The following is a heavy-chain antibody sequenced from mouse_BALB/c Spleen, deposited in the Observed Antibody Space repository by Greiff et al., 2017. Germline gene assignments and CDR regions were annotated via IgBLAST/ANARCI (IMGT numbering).Heavy chain of an antibody. CDR2: IWWDDDK. Sequence: QVTLKVSGPGILQPSQTLSLTCSFSGFSLSTSGMGVGWIRQPSGKGLEWLAHIWWDDDKRYNPALKSRLTISKDTSSNQVFLKIASVDTTDTATYYCARIASLLRSPYAMDYWGQGTSVTVSS. D-gene: IGHD1-2*01. V-gene: IGHV8-8*01. J-gene: IGHJ4*01. CDR1: GFSLSTSGMG. CDR3: ARIASLLRSPYAMDY.